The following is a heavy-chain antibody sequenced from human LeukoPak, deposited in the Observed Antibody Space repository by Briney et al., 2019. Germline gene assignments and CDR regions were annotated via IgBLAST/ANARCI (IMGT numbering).Heavy chain of an antibody. CDR2: IYYSGST. V-gene: IGHV4-39*07. CDR3: ARLIAAAGTVDAFDI. CDR1: GGSISSSHYY. Sequence: SETLSLTCTVSGGSISSSHYYWGWIRQPPGKGLEWIGSIYYSGSTYYNPSLKSRVTISVDTSKNQFSLKLSSVTAADTAVYYCARLIAAAGTVDAFDIWGQGTMVTVSS. J-gene: IGHJ3*02. D-gene: IGHD6-13*01.